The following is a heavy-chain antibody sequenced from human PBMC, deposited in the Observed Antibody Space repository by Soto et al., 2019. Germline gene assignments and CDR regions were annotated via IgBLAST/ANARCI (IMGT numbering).Heavy chain of an antibody. J-gene: IGHJ6*02. CDR2: ISWNSGTI. Sequence: EVQLVESGGGLVQPGRSLRLSCAASGFIFDEYAMHWVRQAPGKGLEWVSGISWNSGTIGYADSVKGRFSISRDNAKNSLYLQMNSLRVEDTALYYCAKAPGDIAARRHHGYNYGMYVWGQGTTVTVSS. CDR3: AKAPGDIAARRHHGYNYGMYV. CDR1: GFIFDEYA. V-gene: IGHV3-9*01. D-gene: IGHD6-6*01.